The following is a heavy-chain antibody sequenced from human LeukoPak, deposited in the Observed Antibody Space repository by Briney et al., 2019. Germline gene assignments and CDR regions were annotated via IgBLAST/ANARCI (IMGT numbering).Heavy chain of an antibody. J-gene: IGHJ4*02. CDR3: ARGRGYDFVY. CDR1: GFTFSSYG. V-gene: IGHV3-33*01. D-gene: IGHD5-12*01. Sequence: GRSLRLSCAASGFTFSSYGMHWVRQAPGKGLVWVAVIWYDGSNKYYADSVKGRFTISRDNSKNTLYLQMNSLRAEDTAVYYCARGRGYDFVYWGQGTLVTVSS. CDR2: IWYDGSNK.